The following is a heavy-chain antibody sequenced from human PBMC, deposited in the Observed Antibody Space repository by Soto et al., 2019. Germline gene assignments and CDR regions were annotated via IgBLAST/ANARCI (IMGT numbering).Heavy chain of an antibody. CDR2: IIPIFGAP. J-gene: IGHJ6*02. CDR1: GGTFNNYA. CDR3: ARAYCGGDCTRSYYYYGMDV. D-gene: IGHD2-21*02. Sequence: QVQLVQSGAEVKKPGSSVKVSCKASGGTFNNYAISWVRQAPGQGLEWMGGIIPIFGAPHYAQKFQGRVTITADESTSTSYMELSSLRSEDTAVYYCARAYCGGDCTRSYYYYGMDVWGQGTTVSVPS. V-gene: IGHV1-69*01.